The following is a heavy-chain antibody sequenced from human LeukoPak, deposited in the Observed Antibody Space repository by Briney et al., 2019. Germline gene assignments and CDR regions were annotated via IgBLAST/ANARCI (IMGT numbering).Heavy chain of an antibody. CDR1: GFTFSSYS. CDR3: AKEYNKNGDLGY. Sequence: GGSLRLSCAASGFTFSSYSMNWVRQAPGKGLEWVSSISSSSSYIYYADSVKGRFTISRDNAKNSLYLQMNSLRAEDTAVYYCAKEYNKNGDLGYWGQGTLVTVSS. CDR2: ISSSSSYI. J-gene: IGHJ4*02. V-gene: IGHV3-21*04. D-gene: IGHD4-17*01.